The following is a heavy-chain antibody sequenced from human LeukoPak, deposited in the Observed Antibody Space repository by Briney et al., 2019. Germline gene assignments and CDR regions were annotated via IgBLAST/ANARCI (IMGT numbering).Heavy chain of an antibody. CDR1: GGSLSSYY. D-gene: IGHD3-3*01. Sequence: PSETLSLTCTVSGGSLSSYYWSWIRQPPGKGLEWIGYIYYSGSTNYNPSLKSRVTISVDTSKNQFSLKLSSVTAADTAVYYCARLASPYYDIDYWGQGTLVTVSS. CDR3: ARLASPYYDIDY. CDR2: IYYSGST. V-gene: IGHV4-59*08. J-gene: IGHJ4*02.